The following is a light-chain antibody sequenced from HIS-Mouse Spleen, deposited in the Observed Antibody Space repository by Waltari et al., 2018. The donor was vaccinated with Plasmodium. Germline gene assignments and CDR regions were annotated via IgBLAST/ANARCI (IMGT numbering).Light chain of an antibody. Sequence: EIVMTQSPATLSVSPGERATLSCRASQRVSSNLAWYQQKPGQAPRLLMYGASTRATVIPARFSGSGSGTEFTLTISSLQSEDFAVYYCQQYNNWSFTFGPGTKVDIK. V-gene: IGKV3-15*01. CDR3: QQYNNWSFT. CDR2: GAS. CDR1: QRVSSN. J-gene: IGKJ3*01.